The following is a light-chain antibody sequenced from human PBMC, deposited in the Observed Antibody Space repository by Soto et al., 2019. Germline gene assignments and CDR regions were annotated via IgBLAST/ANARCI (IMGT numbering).Light chain of an antibody. CDR2: GNI. V-gene: IGLV1-40*01. CDR3: QSYDRSLSVV. CDR1: SSNIGAGYD. J-gene: IGLJ2*01. Sequence: QSVLTQPPSVSGAPGQRVTISCTGSSSNIGAGYDVHWYQQLPGTAPKLLIYGNINRPSGVPDRFSGSRSGTSASLAITGLQAEDEAHYYCQSYDRSLSVVFGGGTQLTVL.